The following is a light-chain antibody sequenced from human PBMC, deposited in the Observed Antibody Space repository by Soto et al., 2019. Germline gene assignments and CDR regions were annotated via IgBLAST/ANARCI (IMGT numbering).Light chain of an antibody. V-gene: IGLV2-14*01. CDR2: EVS. Sequence: QSALTQPASVSGSPGQSITISCSGTSSDIGGYNYVSWYQQHPGKAPKLIIYEVSNRPSGVSDSFSGSKSGNTASLAISGLQAEDEADYYCNSLTSKPTGVLGTGTKVTV. CDR1: SSDIGGYNY. CDR3: NSLTSKPTGV. J-gene: IGLJ1*01.